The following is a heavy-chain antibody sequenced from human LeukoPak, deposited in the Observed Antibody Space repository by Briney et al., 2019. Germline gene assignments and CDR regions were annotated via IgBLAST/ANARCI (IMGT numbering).Heavy chain of an antibody. CDR2: ISSSSSYI. V-gene: IGHV3-21*01. CDR1: GFTFSTSS. Sequence: GGSLRLSCAASGFTFSTSSMNWVRQAPGKGLEWVSSISSSSSYIYYADSVKGRFTISRDNAKNSLYLQMNSLRAEDTAVYYCVLASGSYGDYFDYWGQGTLVTVSS. CDR3: VLASGSYGDYFDY. D-gene: IGHD1-26*01. J-gene: IGHJ4*02.